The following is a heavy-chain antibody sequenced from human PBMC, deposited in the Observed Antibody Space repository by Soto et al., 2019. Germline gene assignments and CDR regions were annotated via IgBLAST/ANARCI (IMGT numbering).Heavy chain of an antibody. J-gene: IGHJ5*02. V-gene: IGHV3-48*01. D-gene: IGHD2-21*02. Sequence: EVHLVESGGGLVQPGGSLRLSCAASGYSRFSYYSMNWVRQAPGKGLEWVSFISGSGYPIYYADSVRGRFTISRDNAKNTVYLQMNSLRADDTAVYYCARADRVVTAFDPWGQGTLVTVSS. CDR1: GYSRFSYYS. CDR2: ISGSGYPI. CDR3: ARADRVVTAFDP.